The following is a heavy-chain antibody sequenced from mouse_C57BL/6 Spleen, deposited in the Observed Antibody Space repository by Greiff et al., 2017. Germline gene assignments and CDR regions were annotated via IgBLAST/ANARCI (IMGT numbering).Heavy chain of an antibody. CDR3: ASPYYYGSSLYAVDY. J-gene: IGHJ4*01. CDR2: INPIYGTT. Sequence: VQLQQSGPELVKPGASVKISCKASGYSFTDYNMNWVKQSNGQSLEWIGVINPIYGTTSYNQKFKGKATLTVDQSSSTAYMQLNSLTSEDSAVYYCASPYYYGSSLYAVDYWGQGTSVTVSS. V-gene: IGHV1-39*01. D-gene: IGHD1-1*01. CDR1: GYSFTDYN.